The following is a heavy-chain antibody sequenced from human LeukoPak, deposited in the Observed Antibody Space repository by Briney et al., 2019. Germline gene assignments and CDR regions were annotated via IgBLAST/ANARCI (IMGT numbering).Heavy chain of an antibody. CDR3: ARDLRASIAAAGKVYYFDY. Sequence: GASVKVSCKASGYTFTGYYMHWVRHAPGQGLEWMGWINPNSGGTNYAQKFQGRDTMTRDTSISTAYMELSRLRSDDTAVYYCARDLRASIAAAGKVYYFDYWGQGTLVTVSS. V-gene: IGHV1-2*02. CDR2: INPNSGGT. CDR1: GYTFTGYY. D-gene: IGHD6-13*01. J-gene: IGHJ4*02.